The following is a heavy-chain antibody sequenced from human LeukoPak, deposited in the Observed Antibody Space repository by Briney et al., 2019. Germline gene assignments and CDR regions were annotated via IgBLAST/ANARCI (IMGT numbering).Heavy chain of an antibody. Sequence: PSETLSLTCAVYGGSFNDYYWSWIRQPPGKGLEWIGEINHSGSTNYNPSLKSRVTISIDTSKKQFSLKLSSVTAADTAVYYWARLRWLHQTYYFDYWGQGTLVTVSS. CDR2: INHSGST. D-gene: IGHD5-24*01. CDR3: ARLRWLHQTYYFDY. J-gene: IGHJ4*02. V-gene: IGHV4-34*01. CDR1: GGSFNDYY.